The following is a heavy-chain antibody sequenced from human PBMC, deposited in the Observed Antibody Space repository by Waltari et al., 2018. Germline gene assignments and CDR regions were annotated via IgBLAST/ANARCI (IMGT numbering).Heavy chain of an antibody. CDR3: ARHLYSIDYLELGN. D-gene: IGHD3-22*01. CDR2: ISDSGVIT. V-gene: IGHV3-74*03. J-gene: IGHJ4*02. CDR1: GVTLSRSW. Sequence: EVHLVESGGGLVQPGGSLRLSCAASGVTLSRSWIHWVRQSPGKGLEWVSGISDSGVITKYADSVKGRFTVSRDNSKNTVFLQLNSLRAEDTAIYYCARHLYSIDYLELGNWGQGTLVTVSS.